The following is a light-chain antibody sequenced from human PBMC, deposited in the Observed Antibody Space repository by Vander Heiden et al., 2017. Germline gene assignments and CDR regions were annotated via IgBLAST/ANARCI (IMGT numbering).Light chain of an antibody. V-gene: IGKV1-39*01. CDR1: QSISSH. CDR2: AAS. Sequence: IQMTQSPSSLSASVGDRVTITCRASQSISSHLNWYQQKPGKAPKLLIYAASSLQSGVPSRFSGSGSRTDFTLTISSLQPEDFATYYCQQSYSTVWTFGQGTKVEIK. J-gene: IGKJ1*01. CDR3: QQSYSTVWT.